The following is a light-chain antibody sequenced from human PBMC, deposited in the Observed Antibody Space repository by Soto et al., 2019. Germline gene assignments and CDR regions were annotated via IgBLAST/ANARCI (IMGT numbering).Light chain of an antibody. Sequence: EIVMTQSPATLSVSPGERATLSCRASQSVSSNLAWYQQKPGQAPRLLIYDASNRASGIPARFSGSGSGTDFTLTIDTLESEDFAIYYCQHRYNWPLTFGAGTKVDIK. CDR1: QSVSSN. J-gene: IGKJ4*01. CDR2: DAS. V-gene: IGKV3-11*01. CDR3: QHRYNWPLT.